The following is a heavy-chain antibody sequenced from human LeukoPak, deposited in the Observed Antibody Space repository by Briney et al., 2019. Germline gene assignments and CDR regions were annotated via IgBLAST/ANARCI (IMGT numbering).Heavy chain of an antibody. D-gene: IGHD3-10*01. CDR3: ARDHITMVRGVIAGTGLGGY. CDR2: INPNSGGT. J-gene: IGHJ4*02. Sequence: ASVKVSCKASGYTFTGYYMHWVRRAPGQGLEWMGWINPNSGGTNYAQKFQGRVTMTRDTSISTAYMELSRLRSDDTAVYYCARDHITMVRGVIAGTGLGGYWGQGTLVTVSS. V-gene: IGHV1-2*02. CDR1: GYTFTGYY.